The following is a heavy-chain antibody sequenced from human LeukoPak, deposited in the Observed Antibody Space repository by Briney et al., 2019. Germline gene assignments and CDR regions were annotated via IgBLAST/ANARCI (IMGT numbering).Heavy chain of an antibody. CDR3: ARGGGIAVAVGY. CDR2: IYYSGST. Sequence: SETLSLTCTVSGGSISSYYWSWIRQPPGKGLEWIGYIYYSGSTNYNPSLKGRVTISVDTSKNQFSLKLSSVTAADTAVYYCARGGGIAVAVGYWGQGTLVTVSS. CDR1: GGSISSYY. J-gene: IGHJ4*02. V-gene: IGHV4-59*08. D-gene: IGHD6-19*01.